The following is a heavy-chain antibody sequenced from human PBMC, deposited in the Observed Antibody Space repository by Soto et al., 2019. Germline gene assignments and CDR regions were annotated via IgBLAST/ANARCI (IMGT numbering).Heavy chain of an antibody. J-gene: IGHJ3*02. Sequence: SETLSLTCTVSGGSINSYYWTWIRQSPGKGLEWIGYIYYSGSTNYNPSLKGRVTISVDTSKSQFSLKLSSLTAADMAVYYCARSSEYGGYVAASDIWGQGTVVTDSS. D-gene: IGHD5-12*01. CDR3: ARSSEYGGYVAASDI. CDR1: GGSINSYY. CDR2: IYYSGST. V-gene: IGHV4-59*08.